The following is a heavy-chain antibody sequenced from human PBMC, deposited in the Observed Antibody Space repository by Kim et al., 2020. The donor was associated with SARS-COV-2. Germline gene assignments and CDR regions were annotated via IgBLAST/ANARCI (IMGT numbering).Heavy chain of an antibody. CDR3: ARLPSTHREAFDP. J-gene: IGHJ5*02. V-gene: IGHV4-61*03. Sequence: THYLKSRVTLSVDTSKNHFSLQLSSVTAADTAVYYCARLPSTHREAFDPWGQGTLVTISS.